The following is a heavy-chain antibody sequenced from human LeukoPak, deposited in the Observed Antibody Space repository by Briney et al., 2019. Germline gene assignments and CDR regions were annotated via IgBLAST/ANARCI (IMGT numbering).Heavy chain of an antibody. CDR1: GFTFSSYA. D-gene: IGHD1-20*01. CDR2: MSGSGGST. Sequence: PGGSLRLSCAASGFTFSSYAMSWVRQAPGKGLEWVSAMSGSGGSTKYTDSVKGRFTISRDNSKNTLYLQINSLRADDTAVYYCAKGGGSYNWNLLYFDSWGQGTLVTVSS. V-gene: IGHV3-23*01. J-gene: IGHJ4*02. CDR3: AKGGGSYNWNLLYFDS.